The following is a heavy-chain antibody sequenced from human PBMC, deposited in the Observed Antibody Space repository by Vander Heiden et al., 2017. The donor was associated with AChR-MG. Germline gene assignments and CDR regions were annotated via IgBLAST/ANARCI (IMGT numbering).Heavy chain of an antibody. CDR2: IIPIFGTA. CDR1: GGPFSSYA. CDR3: AGAQIWGGPYYYGMDV. D-gene: IGHD3-16*01. J-gene: IGHJ6*02. Sequence: QVQLVQSGAEVKKPGSSVKVSCKASGGPFSSYAISWVRQAPGQGLEWMGGIIPIFGTANYAQKFQGRVTITADESTSTAYMELSSLRSEDTAVYYCAGAQIWGGPYYYGMDVWGQGTTVTVSS. V-gene: IGHV1-69*01.